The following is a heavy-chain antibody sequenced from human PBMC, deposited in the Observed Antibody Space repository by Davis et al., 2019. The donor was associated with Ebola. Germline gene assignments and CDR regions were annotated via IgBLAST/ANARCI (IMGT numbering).Heavy chain of an antibody. J-gene: IGHJ4*02. D-gene: IGHD4-17*01. CDR2: IRSKANSYAT. CDR1: GFTFNNAW. V-gene: IGHV3-73*01. Sequence: PGGSLRLSCAASGFTFNNAWMNWVRQAPGKGLEWVGRIRSKANSYATAYAASVKGRFTISRDDSKNTAYLQMNSLKTEDTAVYYCTITVNPFDYWGQGTLVTVSS. CDR3: TITVNPFDY.